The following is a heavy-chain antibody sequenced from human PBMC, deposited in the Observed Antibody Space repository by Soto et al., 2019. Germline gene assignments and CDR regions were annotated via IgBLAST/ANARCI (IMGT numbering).Heavy chain of an antibody. CDR2: INPNSGGT. D-gene: IGHD2-2*02. CDR1: GYTFTGYY. V-gene: IGHV1-2*02. J-gene: IGHJ5*02. CDR3: ARDVVVVPAAIQTYNWFDP. Sequence: ASVKVSCKASGYTFTGYYMHWVRQAPGQGLEWMGWINPNSGGTNYAQKFQGRVTMTRDTSISTAYMELSRLRSDDTAVYYCARDVVVVPAAIQTYNWFDPWGQGTLVTVSS.